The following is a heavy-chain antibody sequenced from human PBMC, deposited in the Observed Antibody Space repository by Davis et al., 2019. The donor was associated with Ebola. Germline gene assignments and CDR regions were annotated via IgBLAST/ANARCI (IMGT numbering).Heavy chain of an antibody. V-gene: IGHV3-7*01. CDR1: GFTFSRYW. CDR3: AREAGSGWANWFDP. D-gene: IGHD6-19*01. CDR2: IKTDGTEG. J-gene: IGHJ5*02. Sequence: GESLKISCAASGFTFSRYWMSWVRQAPGKGLEWVANIKTDGTEGYYADSVKGRFTISRDNAKNSLFLQMNSLRAEDTAVYYCAREAGSGWANWFDPWGQGTLVTVSS.